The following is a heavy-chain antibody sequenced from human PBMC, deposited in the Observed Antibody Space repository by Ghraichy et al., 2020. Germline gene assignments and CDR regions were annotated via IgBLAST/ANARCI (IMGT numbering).Heavy chain of an antibody. CDR3: ARGYHNAGLVGASDY. CDR2: ISSSGSTI. D-gene: IGHD1-26*01. CDR1: GFTFSDYY. V-gene: IGHV3-11*01. J-gene: IGHJ4*02. Sequence: GESLNISCAASGFTFSDYYMSWIRQAPGKGLEWVSYISSSGSTIYYADSVKGRFTISRDNAKNSLYLQMNSLRAEDTAVYYCARGYHNAGLVGASDYWGQGTLVTVSS.